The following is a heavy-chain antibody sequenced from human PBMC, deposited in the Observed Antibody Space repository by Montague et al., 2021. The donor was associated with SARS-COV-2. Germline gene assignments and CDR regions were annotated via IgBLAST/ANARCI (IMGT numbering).Heavy chain of an antibody. CDR2: TYYRSKRYS. D-gene: IGHD6-19*01. V-gene: IGHV6-1*01. CDR1: GDSVARNSVT. Sequence: CAISGDSVARNSVTWGWLRSSPSTDLEWLGSTYYRSKRYSDYAPSVRGRLTVNPDASKNEFSLELNYVTPEDTAVYYCVRYSGWFYFDFWGQGALVTVSS. CDR3: VRYSGWFYFDF. J-gene: IGHJ4*02.